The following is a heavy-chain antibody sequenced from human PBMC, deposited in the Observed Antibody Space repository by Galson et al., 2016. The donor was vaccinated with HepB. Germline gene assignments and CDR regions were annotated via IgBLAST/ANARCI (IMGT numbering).Heavy chain of an antibody. CDR2: ITPMFGTP. V-gene: IGHV1-69*13. J-gene: IGHJ6*02. Sequence: SVKVSCKASGDTFSYCVISWVRQAPGQGLEWMGGITPMFGTPQYAQKFQGRVTITADESTSTAYMELSGLRSDDTDVYSCARCRGYCDYDSCYYGMDVCGQETTVTVS. CDR3: ARCRGYCDYDSCYYGMDV. D-gene: IGHD5-12*01. CDR1: GDTFSYCV.